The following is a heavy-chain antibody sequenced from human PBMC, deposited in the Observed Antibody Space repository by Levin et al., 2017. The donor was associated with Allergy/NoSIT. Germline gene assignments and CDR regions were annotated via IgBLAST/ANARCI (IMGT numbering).Heavy chain of an antibody. D-gene: IGHD6-19*01. V-gene: IGHV4-61*01. J-gene: IGHJ6*02. Sequence: SETLSLTCTVSGGSVSSGTYYWSWIWQPPGKGLEWIGYINYRGSTKYNPSLKSRVTISVDTSKNEFSLKLSSVTAADTAGYYCARNRIVVAGGNDYYYGMDGWGQGTTVTVSS. CDR3: ARNRIVVAGGNDYYYGMDG. CDR2: INYRGST. CDR1: GGSVSSGTYY.